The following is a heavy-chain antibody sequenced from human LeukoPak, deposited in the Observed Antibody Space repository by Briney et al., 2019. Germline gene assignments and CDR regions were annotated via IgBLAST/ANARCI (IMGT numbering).Heavy chain of an antibody. V-gene: IGHV3-11*04. CDR1: VFRFSDYY. CDR2: ISSSAATT. CDR3: ARDRGSTVTTVGY. Sequence: PGGSLRLSCVTCVFRFSDYYMMWIRQAPGKGPEWVAHISSSAATTLYADSVKGRFTVSRDNAKNSLYLEMTSLRPEDTAVYYCARDRGSTVTTVGYWGQGTLVTVSS. D-gene: IGHD4-17*01. J-gene: IGHJ4*02.